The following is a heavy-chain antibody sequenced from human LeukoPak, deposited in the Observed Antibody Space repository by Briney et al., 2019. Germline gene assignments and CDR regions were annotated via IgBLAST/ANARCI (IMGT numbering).Heavy chain of an antibody. V-gene: IGHV4-4*02. CDR2: IYHSGST. J-gene: IGHJ6*03. CDR1: GGSISSNNW. Sequence: SETLSLTCAVSGGSISSNNWWSWVRQPPGKGLEWIGEIYHSGSTNYNPSLKSRVTISVDKSKNEFSLKLSSVTAADTAVYYCARGGDYDSSGYFYYYYYYYMDVWGKGTTVTISS. CDR3: ARGGDYDSSGYFYYYYYYYMDV. D-gene: IGHD3-22*01.